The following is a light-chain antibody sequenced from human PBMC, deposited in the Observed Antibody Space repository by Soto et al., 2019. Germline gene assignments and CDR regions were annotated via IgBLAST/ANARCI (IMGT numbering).Light chain of an antibody. J-gene: IGLJ2*01. CDR2: EVT. CDR3: SSYATTTVV. CDR1: SSDVGGYNY. V-gene: IGLV2-14*01. Sequence: QSALTQPASVSGSPGQSITISCTGTSSDVGGYNYVTWYQRHPGKVPKLIIYEVTSRPSGVSNRFSGSKSGNTASLTISGLQAVDEADYYCSSYATTTVVFGGGTKLTVL.